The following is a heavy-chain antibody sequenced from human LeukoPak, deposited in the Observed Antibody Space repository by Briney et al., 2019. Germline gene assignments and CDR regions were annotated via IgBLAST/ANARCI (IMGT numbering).Heavy chain of an antibody. CDR1: GGSISSSSSY. CDR3: ARVCSGGTCLDY. V-gene: IGHV4-39*07. D-gene: IGHD2-15*01. CDR2: IFYSGNT. Sequence: PSETLSLTCTVSGGSISSSSSYWGWIRQPPGKGLEWIGSIFYSGNTYYNPSLKSRVTMSVDTSKNQFSLKLSSVTAADTAVYYCARVCSGGTCLDYWGQGTLVTVSS. J-gene: IGHJ4*02.